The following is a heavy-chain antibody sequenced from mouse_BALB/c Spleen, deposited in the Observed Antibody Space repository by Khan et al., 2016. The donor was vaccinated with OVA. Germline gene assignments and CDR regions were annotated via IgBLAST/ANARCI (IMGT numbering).Heavy chain of an antibody. CDR1: GFTFSSYS. D-gene: IGHD1-1*01. CDR3: ADHVAGSFAY. CDR2: ISSGGDYT. J-gene: IGHJ3*01. Sequence: EVMLVESGGDLVKPGGSLKLSCAASGFTFSSYSMSWVRQTPDKRLEWVASISSGGDYTYYPDSVKGRFTFSRDNAKNTRYLQMSDLKSEDTAMYYGADHVAGSFAYWGQGTLVTVSA. V-gene: IGHV5-6*01.